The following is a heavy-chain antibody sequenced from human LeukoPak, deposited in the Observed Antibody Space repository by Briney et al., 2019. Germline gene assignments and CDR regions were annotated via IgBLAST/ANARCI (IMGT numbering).Heavy chain of an antibody. CDR3: ARDLVLMVYAEGGAFDI. CDR1: GFTFSSYS. J-gene: IGHJ3*02. D-gene: IGHD2-8*01. V-gene: IGHV3-21*01. CDR2: ISSSSSYI. Sequence: PGGSLRLSCAASGFTFSSYSMNWVRQAPGKGLEWVSSISSSSSYIYYADSVKGRFTISRDNAKNSLYLQMNSLRAEDTAVYYCARDLVLMVYAEGGAFDIWGQGTMVTVSS.